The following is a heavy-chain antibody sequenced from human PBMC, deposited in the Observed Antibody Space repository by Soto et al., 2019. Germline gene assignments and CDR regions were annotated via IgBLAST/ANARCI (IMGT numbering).Heavy chain of an antibody. V-gene: IGHV3-11*06. CDR2: SSNSGSFT. CDR1: GFTFSDHY. D-gene: IGHD1-1*01. Sequence: GGSLRLSCAASGFTFSDHYMSWIRQAPGKGLEWIGYSSNSGSFTRYADSVKGRFSISRDDAKNSLFLQINSLRGDDTAIYYCVRSGDNYNLLDYWGKGTPVTVSS. J-gene: IGHJ4*02. CDR3: VRSGDNYNLLDY.